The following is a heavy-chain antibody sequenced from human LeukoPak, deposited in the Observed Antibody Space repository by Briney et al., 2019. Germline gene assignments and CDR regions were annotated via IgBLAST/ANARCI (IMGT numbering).Heavy chain of an antibody. CDR2: IYHSVST. CDR1: GGSISSYY. J-gene: IGHJ4*02. D-gene: IGHD4-23*01. CDR3: ASLDYGGNSVRFDY. V-gene: IGHV4-59*01. Sequence: PSETLSLTCTVSGGSISSYYWSWIRQPPGQGLEWLGYIYHSVSTNYNPSLKSRVTISVDTSKNQFSLKLSSVTAADTAVYYCASLDYGGNSVRFDYWGQGTLVTVSS.